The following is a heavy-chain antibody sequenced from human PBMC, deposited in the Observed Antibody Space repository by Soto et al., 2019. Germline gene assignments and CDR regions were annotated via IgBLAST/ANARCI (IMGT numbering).Heavy chain of an antibody. CDR2: ISAYNGNT. V-gene: IGHV1-18*01. CDR1: GYTFTSYA. J-gene: IGHJ3*02. CDR3: ARVRYSGYCDVFAI. D-gene: IGHD5-12*01. Sequence: ASVKVSCKASGYTFTSYAISWVRQAPGQGLEWMGWISAYNGNTNYAQNLQGRVTMTTDTSTSTAYMELRSLRSDDTAVYYCARVRYSGYCDVFAIWGQRTMVT.